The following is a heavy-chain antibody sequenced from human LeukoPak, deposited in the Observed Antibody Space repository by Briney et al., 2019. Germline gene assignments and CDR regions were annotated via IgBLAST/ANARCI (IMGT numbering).Heavy chain of an antibody. CDR1: GYTFTSYD. CDR3: ARGSIVGATFDYFDY. Sequence: ASVTVSCKASGYTFTSYDINWVRQATGQGLEWMGWMNPNSGGTNYAQKFQGRVTMTRDTSISTAYMDLSRLRSDDTAVYYCARGSIVGATFDYFDYWGQGTLVTVSS. CDR2: MNPNSGGT. J-gene: IGHJ4*02. V-gene: IGHV1-2*02. D-gene: IGHD1-26*01.